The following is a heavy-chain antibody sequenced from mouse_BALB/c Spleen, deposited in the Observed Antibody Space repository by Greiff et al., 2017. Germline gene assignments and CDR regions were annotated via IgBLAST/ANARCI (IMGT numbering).Heavy chain of an antibody. CDR1: GFNIKDTY. V-gene: IGHV14-3*02. J-gene: IGHJ3*01. CDR2: IDPANGNT. Sequence: EVQGVESGAELVKPGASVKLSCTASGFNIKDTYMHWVKQRPEQGLEWIGRIDPANGNTKYDPKFQGKATITADTSSNTAYLQLSSLTSEDTAVYYCAGGRAWFAYWGQGTLVTVSA. CDR3: AGGRAWFAY.